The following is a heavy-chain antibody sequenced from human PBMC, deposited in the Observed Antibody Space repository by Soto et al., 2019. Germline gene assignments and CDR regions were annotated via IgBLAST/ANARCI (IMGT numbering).Heavy chain of an antibody. CDR3: ARSSGWYALDI. J-gene: IGHJ3*02. CDR1: GYTFTSFA. Sequence: QVQLVQSGAEVKKPGASVKVSCKASGYTFTSFAIHWVRQAPGQRLEWMGWVNGGNGNTKYSQKFQGRVTLSRDTSATTAYMEMSSLRSEDTAVYFCARSSGWYALDIWGQGTMVTVSS. CDR2: VNGGNGNT. V-gene: IGHV1-3*01. D-gene: IGHD6-19*01.